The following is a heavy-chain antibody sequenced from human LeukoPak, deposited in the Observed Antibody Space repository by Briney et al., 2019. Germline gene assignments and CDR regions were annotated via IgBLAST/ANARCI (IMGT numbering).Heavy chain of an antibody. CDR1: GYTFTSYG. CDR3: ARDDVRPCGSGSSANDY. V-gene: IGHV1-18*01. D-gene: IGHD3-10*01. Sequence: GASVKVSCKASGYTFTSYGISWVRQAPGQGLEWMGWISAYNGNTNYAQKLQGRVTMTTDTSTSTAYMELRSLRSDDTAVYYCARDDVRPCGSGSSANDYWGQGTLVTVSS. CDR2: ISAYNGNT. J-gene: IGHJ4*02.